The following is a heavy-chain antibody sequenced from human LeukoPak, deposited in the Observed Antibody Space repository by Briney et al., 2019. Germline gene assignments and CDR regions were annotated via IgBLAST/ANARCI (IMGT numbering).Heavy chain of an antibody. J-gene: IGHJ3*02. Sequence: GGSLRLSCAASGFTFSTYAMNWVRQAPGKGLEWVSYISSSSSTLHYADSVKGRFIISRDYAKNSLYLQMNSLRAEDTAVYYCARDTHYYGSGSPAFDIWGQGTMVTVSS. CDR3: ARDTHYYGSGSPAFDI. D-gene: IGHD3-10*01. CDR1: GFTFSTYA. CDR2: ISSSSSTL. V-gene: IGHV3-48*01.